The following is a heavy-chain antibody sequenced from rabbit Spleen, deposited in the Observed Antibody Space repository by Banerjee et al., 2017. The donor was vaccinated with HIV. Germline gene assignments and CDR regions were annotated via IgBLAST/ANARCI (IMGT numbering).Heavy chain of an antibody. CDR1: GFSFSSGYY. Sequence: QEQLEESGGGLVKPGASLRLTCKASGFSFSSGYYISWVRQAPGKGLEWIGCIGTGSGSTWYANWAKGRFTISKTSSTTVTLQMTSLTAADTATYFCASAYSDIYFNLWGPGTLVTVS. CDR3: ASAYSDIYFNL. CDR2: IGTGSGST. J-gene: IGHJ4*01. V-gene: IGHV1S45*01. D-gene: IGHD6-1*01.